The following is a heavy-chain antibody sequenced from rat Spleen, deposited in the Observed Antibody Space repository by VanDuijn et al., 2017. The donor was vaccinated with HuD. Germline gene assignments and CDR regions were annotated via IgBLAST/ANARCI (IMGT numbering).Heavy chain of an antibody. Sequence: EVKLVESGGGLVQPGRSLKLSCAASGFNTNDYWMGWVRQAPTKGLEWVASISTGGGNTYYRDTVKGRFTISRDNAKITLYLQMDSLRSEDTATYYCARHYDGSYYSSMDSWGQGASVTVSS. CDR1: GFNTNDYW. D-gene: IGHD1-12*02. J-gene: IGHJ4*01. V-gene: IGHV5-25*01. CDR3: ARHYDGSYYSSMDS. CDR2: ISTGGGNT.